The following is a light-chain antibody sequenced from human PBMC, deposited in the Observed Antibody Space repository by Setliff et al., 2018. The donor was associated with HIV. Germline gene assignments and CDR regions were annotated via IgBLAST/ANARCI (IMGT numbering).Light chain of an antibody. CDR1: SNDVGRYNY. J-gene: IGLJ3*02. V-gene: IGLV2-11*01. CDR3: CSYAGNYIWV. Sequence: QSVLTQPRSMSGSPGQSVTISCTGSSNDVGRYNYVSWYQQYLGKAPKLIIFDVYSRPSGVPDRFSGSKSDSTASLTISGLQAEDEADYYCCSYAGNYIWVFGGGTKVTVL. CDR2: DVY.